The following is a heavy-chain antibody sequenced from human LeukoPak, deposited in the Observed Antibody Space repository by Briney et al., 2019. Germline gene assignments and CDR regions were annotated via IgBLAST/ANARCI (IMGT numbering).Heavy chain of an antibody. Sequence: GGSLRLSCAASRFTFSSYSMNWVRQAPGKGLEWVSSISSSSSYIYYADSVKGRFTISRDNAKNSLYLQVNSLRAEDTAVYYCARDATIDRYYDFWSGQNWFDPWGQGTLVTVSS. CDR3: ARDATIDRYYDFWSGQNWFDP. CDR1: RFTFSSYS. J-gene: IGHJ5*02. D-gene: IGHD3-3*01. CDR2: ISSSSSYI. V-gene: IGHV3-21*01.